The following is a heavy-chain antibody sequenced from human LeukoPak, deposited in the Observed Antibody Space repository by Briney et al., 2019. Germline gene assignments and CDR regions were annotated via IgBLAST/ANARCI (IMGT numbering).Heavy chain of an antibody. CDR3: TTDPDTVIYYFDY. D-gene: IGHD4-17*01. V-gene: IGHV3-15*01. CDR1: GFTFSNAW. Sequence: PGGSLRLSCAAFGFTFSNAWMSWVRQAPGKGLEWVGRIKSKTDGGTTDYAAPVKGRFTISRDDSKNTLYLQMNSLKTEDTAVYYCTTDPDTVIYYFDYWGQGTLVTVSS. J-gene: IGHJ4*02. CDR2: IKSKTDGGTT.